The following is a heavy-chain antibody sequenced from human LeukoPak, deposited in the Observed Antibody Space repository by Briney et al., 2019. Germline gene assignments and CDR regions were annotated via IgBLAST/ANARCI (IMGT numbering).Heavy chain of an antibody. CDR3: ARESETSGWYDY. D-gene: IGHD6-19*01. V-gene: IGHV3-43*02. J-gene: IGHJ4*02. Sequence: GGSLRLSCAAPGFIFDNYAIHWVRQAPGKGLEWVSLISGDGGSTFYADSVRGRFTISRDNARKSLSLQMSSLRSEDTALYYCARESETSGWYDYWGQGTLVTVSS. CDR2: ISGDGGST. CDR1: GFIFDNYA.